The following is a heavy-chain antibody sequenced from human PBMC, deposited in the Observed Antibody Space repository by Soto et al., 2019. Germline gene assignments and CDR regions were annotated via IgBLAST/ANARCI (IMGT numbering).Heavy chain of an antibody. V-gene: IGHV4-30-4*01. D-gene: IGHD3-10*01. J-gene: IGHJ5*02. Sequence: PAETLSLTCTVSGGSISSGDYYWSWIRQPPGKGLEWIGYIYYSGSTYYNPSLKSRVTISVDTSKNQFSLKLSSVTAADTAVYYCARDTWYYASGWFDPWGQGTLVTVSS. CDR1: GGSISSGDYY. CDR2: IYYSGST. CDR3: ARDTWYYASGWFDP.